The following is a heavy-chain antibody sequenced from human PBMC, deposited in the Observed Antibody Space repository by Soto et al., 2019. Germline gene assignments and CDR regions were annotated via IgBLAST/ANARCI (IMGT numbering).Heavy chain of an antibody. V-gene: IGHV3-30-3*01. CDR1: GFTFSSYA. J-gene: IGHJ2*01. CDR3: ARPLWRDDYNGGYFDL. CDR2: ISYDGSNK. Sequence: QVPLVESGGGVVQHGRSLRLSCAAYGFTFSSYAMHWVRQVPGKGLEWVAVISYDGSNKYYADSVKGRFTISRDNSKNTLYLQMNSLRAEDTAVYYCARPLWRDDYNGGYFDLWGRGTLVTVSS. D-gene: IGHD4-4*01.